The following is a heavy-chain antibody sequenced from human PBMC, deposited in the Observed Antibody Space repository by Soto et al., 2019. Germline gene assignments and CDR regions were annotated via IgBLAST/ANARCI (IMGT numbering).Heavy chain of an antibody. D-gene: IGHD6-13*01. Sequence: PGGSLRLSCAAPGFTFSSYGMHWVRQAPGKGLEWVAVISYDGSNKYYADSVKGRFTISRDNSKNTLYLQMNSLRAEDTAVYYCAKDRAGYSSSWYWYFDLWGRGTLVTVSS. CDR3: AKDRAGYSSSWYWYFDL. CDR2: ISYDGSNK. CDR1: GFTFSSYG. J-gene: IGHJ2*01. V-gene: IGHV3-30*18.